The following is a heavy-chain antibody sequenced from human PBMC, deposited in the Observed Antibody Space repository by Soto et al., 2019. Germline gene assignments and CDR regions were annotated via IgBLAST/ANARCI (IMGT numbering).Heavy chain of an antibody. CDR1: GGTFSSYA. D-gene: IGHD5-12*01. CDR2: IIPINGTT. CDR3: ARGRDSGYHTANWFDP. V-gene: IGHV1-69*05. J-gene: IGHJ5*02. Sequence: GASVKVSCKASGGTFSSYAISWVRQAPGQGLEWMGGIIPINGTTNYAQKFQGRVTITRDESTSTAYMELSSLRSEDTAVYYCARGRDSGYHTANWFDPWGQGTLVTVSS.